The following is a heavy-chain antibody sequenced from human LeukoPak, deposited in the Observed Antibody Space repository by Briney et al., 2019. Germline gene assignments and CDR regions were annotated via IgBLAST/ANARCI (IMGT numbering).Heavy chain of an antibody. J-gene: IGHJ4*02. CDR1: GFTFSSYW. V-gene: IGHV3-74*01. CDR3: ARPTEGY. Sequence: GGSLTLSCAASGFTFSSYWLHWVRQAPGKGLVWVSRVNSDGSSTSYADSVKGRVTISRDNAKNTLYLQMKSLRAEDTAVFYFARPTEGYWGQGTLVTVS. CDR2: VNSDGSST. D-gene: IGHD6-6*01.